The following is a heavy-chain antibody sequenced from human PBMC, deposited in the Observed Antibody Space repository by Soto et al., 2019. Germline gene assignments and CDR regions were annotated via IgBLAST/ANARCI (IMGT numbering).Heavy chain of an antibody. CDR2: INPSGGST. V-gene: IGHV1-46*01. CDR1: GYTFTSYY. CDR3: ARDQRGSSSLGRGYYGMDV. Sequence: VASVKVSCKASGYTFTSYYMHWVRQAPGQGLEWMGIINPSGGSTSYAQKFQGRVTMTRDTSTSTVYMELSSLRSEDTAVYYCARDQRGSSSLGRGYYGMDVWGQGTTVTVSS. D-gene: IGHD6-6*01. J-gene: IGHJ6*02.